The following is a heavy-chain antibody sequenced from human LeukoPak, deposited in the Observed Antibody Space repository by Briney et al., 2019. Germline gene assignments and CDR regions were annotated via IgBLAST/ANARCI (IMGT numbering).Heavy chain of an antibody. J-gene: IGHJ4*02. Sequence: SETLSLTCAVSGGSISSGGYSWSWIRQPPGKGLEWIGYIYHSGSTYYNPSLKSRVTISVDRSKNQFSLKLSSVTAADTAVYYCASHGRGYSYGEIFDYWGQGTLVTVSS. V-gene: IGHV4-30-2*01. CDR3: ASHGRGYSYGEIFDY. D-gene: IGHD5-18*01. CDR1: GGSISSGGYS. CDR2: IYHSGST.